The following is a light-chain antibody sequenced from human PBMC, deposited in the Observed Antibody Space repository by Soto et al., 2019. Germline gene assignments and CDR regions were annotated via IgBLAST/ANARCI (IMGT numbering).Light chain of an antibody. CDR2: SDN. V-gene: IGLV1-47*03. CDR3: AACDDILSGV. Sequence: QPVLTQPPSASGTPGQRVSISCAGRRTNIGNNYVSWYQQFPGTAPKLLIHSDNQRPSGVPDRFSASKSGTSASLVISGPWSEDEADYYCAACDDILSGVFGGGTKLTVL. CDR1: RTNIGNNY. J-gene: IGLJ3*02.